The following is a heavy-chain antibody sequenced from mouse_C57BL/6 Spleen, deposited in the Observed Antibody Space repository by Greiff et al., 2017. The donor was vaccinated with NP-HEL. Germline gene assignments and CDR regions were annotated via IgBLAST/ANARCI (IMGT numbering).Heavy chain of an antibody. CDR2: ISDGGSYT. V-gene: IGHV5-4*03. Sequence: EVKVEESGGGLVKPGGSLKLSCAASGFTFSSYAMSWVRQTPEKRLEWVATISDGGSYTYYPDNVKGRFTISRDNAKKHLYLQMSHLKSEDTAMYYCAREGGGETFKDDWGQGTSVTLPS. CDR3: AREGGGETFKDD. CDR1: GFTFSSYA. J-gene: IGHJ4*01.